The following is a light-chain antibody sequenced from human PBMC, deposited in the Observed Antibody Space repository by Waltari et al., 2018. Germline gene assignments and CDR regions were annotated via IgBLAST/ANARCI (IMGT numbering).Light chain of an antibody. Sequence: QSALTQPASVSGSPGQSITISCTGTTNDVGAYYYVSWYQQHPGKAPKLIVYEVTYRPSWVCTRFSGSKSGNTASLTISGLQAEDEADYYCNSYTSTSTYVFGTGTKVTVL. J-gene: IGLJ1*01. CDR3: NSYTSTSTYV. CDR2: EVT. V-gene: IGLV2-14*01. CDR1: TNDVGAYYY.